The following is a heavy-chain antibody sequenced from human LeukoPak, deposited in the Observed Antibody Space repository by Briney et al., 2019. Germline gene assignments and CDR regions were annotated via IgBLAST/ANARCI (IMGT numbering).Heavy chain of an antibody. CDR2: FDPEDGKT. CDR3: ATAVFGVVIIPNYFDY. CDR1: GYTLTELS. D-gene: IGHD3-3*01. J-gene: IGHJ4*02. V-gene: IGHV1-24*01. Sequence: ASVKVSCKVSGYTLTELSMHWVRQAPGKGLEWMGGFDPEDGKTIYAQKFQGRVTMTEDTSTDTAYMELSSLRSGDTAVYYCATAVFGVVIIPNYFDYWGQGTLVTVSS.